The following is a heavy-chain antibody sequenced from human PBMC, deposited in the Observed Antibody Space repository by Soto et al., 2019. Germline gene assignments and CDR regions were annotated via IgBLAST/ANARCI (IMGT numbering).Heavy chain of an antibody. V-gene: IGHV3-11*05. CDR3: ARDRGAVTVQYFDY. J-gene: IGHJ4*02. CDR2: ISSSGTSA. CDR1: GFTFSAFY. Sequence: QVQLEESGGGLVKPGGSLRLSCAASGFTFSAFYMSWIRQAPGKGLEYISYISSSGTSANYADSVKGRFTISRDNAKNSLYLQMNSLRAEDTAVYYCARDRGAVTVQYFDYWGQGALVTVSS. D-gene: IGHD6-19*01.